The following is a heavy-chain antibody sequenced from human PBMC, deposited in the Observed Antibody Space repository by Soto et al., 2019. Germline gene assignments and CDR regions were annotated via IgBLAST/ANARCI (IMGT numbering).Heavy chain of an antibody. J-gene: IGHJ6*02. CDR1: GFTFSNAW. D-gene: IGHD3-3*01. CDR2: IKSKTDGGTT. Sequence: GGSLRLSCAASGFTFSNAWINWVRQAPGKGLEWVGRIKSKTDGGTTDYAAPVKGRFTISRDDSKNTLYLQMNSLKTEDTAVYYCTTSLFGVVIIDRYGMDVWGQGTTVTVSS. CDR3: TTSLFGVVIIDRYGMDV. V-gene: IGHV3-15*07.